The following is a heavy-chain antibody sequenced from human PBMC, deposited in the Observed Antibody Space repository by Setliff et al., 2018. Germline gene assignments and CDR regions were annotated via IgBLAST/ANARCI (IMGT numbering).Heavy chain of an antibody. J-gene: IGHJ4*02. Sequence: ASVPVSCQTSGYNFITLRINWVRQAPRQGLEWVGWISPYSGKTDDEQKFQDRVIMTIDSATTTVYMEVASLRSDDTAVYYFVISSAPQVVLAADFDFWGQGTPVTVSS. V-gene: IGHV1-18*01. CDR3: VISSAPQVVLAADFDF. D-gene: IGHD6-19*01. CDR1: GYNFITLR. CDR2: ISPYSGKT.